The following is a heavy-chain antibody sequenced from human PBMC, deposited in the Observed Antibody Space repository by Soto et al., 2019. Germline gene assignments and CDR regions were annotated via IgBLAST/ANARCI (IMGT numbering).Heavy chain of an antibody. CDR2: ISYIGST. J-gene: IGHJ1*01. CDR1: GGSISSGPYY. CDR3: ARGDSFEYYYEFFNH. V-gene: IGHV4-31*03. Sequence: SETLSLTCTVSGGSISSGPYYWTWIRQRPGTGLEWIGYISYIGSTFYNPSLKSRVTISLDTSKNQFSLRLSSLTAADTAVYYCARGDSFEYYYEFFNHWGQGTPVTSPQ. D-gene: IGHD3-22*01.